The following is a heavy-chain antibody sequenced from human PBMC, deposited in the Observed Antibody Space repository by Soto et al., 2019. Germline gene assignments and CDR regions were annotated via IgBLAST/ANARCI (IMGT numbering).Heavy chain of an antibody. CDR2: IYYGGST. J-gene: IGHJ2*01. Sequence: QLQLQESGPGLVKPSETLSLTCTVSGGSISSSSYYWGWIRQPPGKGLEWIGSIYYGGSTYYNPSRKNPVTLSEDTSKIQSSLTLSSATAADTAAYYCARKGWWGSSWYGGLVYFDLWGRGTLVTVSS. D-gene: IGHD6-13*01. CDR3: ARKGWWGSSWYGGLVYFDL. V-gene: IGHV4-39*01. CDR1: GGSISSSSYY.